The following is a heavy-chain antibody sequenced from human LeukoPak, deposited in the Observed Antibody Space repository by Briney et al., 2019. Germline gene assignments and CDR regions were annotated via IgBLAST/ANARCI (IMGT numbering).Heavy chain of an antibody. Sequence: SETLSLTCTVSGGSIRSTSYYWGWIRQPPGKGLEWIGCIYYTGSTYYNPSLKSRVTISVDTSKNQFSLKLSSVTAADTAVYYCARVSSSWYQDWYFDLWGRGTLVTVSS. D-gene: IGHD6-13*01. V-gene: IGHV4-39*07. CDR1: GGSIRSTSYY. CDR2: IYYTGST. CDR3: ARVSSSWYQDWYFDL. J-gene: IGHJ2*01.